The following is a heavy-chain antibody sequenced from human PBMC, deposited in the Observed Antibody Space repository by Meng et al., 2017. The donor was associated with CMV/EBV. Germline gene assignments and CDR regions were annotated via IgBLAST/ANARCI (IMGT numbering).Heavy chain of an antibody. CDR1: GFTFSSYS. J-gene: IGHJ6*02. CDR3: ARDARTGSEYQLLYEGGGYYGMDV. Sequence: GESLKISCAASGFTFSSYSMNWVRQAPGKGLEWVSSISSSSSYIYYADSVKGRFTISRGNAKNSLYLQMNSLRAEDTAVYYCARDARTGSEYQLLYEGGGYYGMDVWGQGTTVTVSS. D-gene: IGHD2-2*02. V-gene: IGHV3-21*01. CDR2: ISSSSSYI.